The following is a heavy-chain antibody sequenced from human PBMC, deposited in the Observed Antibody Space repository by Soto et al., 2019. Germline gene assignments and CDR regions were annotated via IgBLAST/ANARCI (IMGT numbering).Heavy chain of an antibody. CDR1: GGTFNSYA. Sequence: QVQLVQSGAEVKKPGSSVKVSCTASGGTFNSYALTWVRQAPGHGLEWMGGIIPIFRSTHYSQKFQGRVTITATSSTRTAFVELSSLISDDAAWYYCARVLHPPNVIVWSSLCWYFDLWCRGTVLTVPS. CDR3: ARVLHPPNVIVWSSLCWYFDL. J-gene: IGHJ2*01. CDR2: IIPIFRST. D-gene: IGHD2-15*01. V-gene: IGHV1-69*06.